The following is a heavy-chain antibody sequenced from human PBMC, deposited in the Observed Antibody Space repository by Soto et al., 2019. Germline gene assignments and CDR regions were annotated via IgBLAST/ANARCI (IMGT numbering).Heavy chain of an antibody. Sequence: QITLNESGPTVVRPTETLTLTCRFSGFSLTTSGVGGGWIRQSPGKAPEWLALIYWDDDKRYSASLKSRLTITKDTSKNQVVLTVSDLDPTDTATYYCAHRVLCTVFGLVTTTAIYFDFWGQGTPVAVSS. CDR1: GFSLTTSGVG. CDR2: IYWDDDK. J-gene: IGHJ4*02. CDR3: AHRVLCTVFGLVTTTAIYFDF. V-gene: IGHV2-5*02. D-gene: IGHD3-3*01.